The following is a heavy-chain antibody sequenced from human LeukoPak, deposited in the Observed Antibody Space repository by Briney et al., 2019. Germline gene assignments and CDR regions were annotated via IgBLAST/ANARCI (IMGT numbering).Heavy chain of an antibody. Sequence: GGSLRLSCAASGFTFSSYSMNWVRQAPGKGLEWVSSISSSSSYIYYAESVKGRFTISRDNAKNSLHLQMNSLRAEDTAVYYCAASTKHTAMVDYWGQGTLVTVSS. CDR3: AASTKHTAMVDY. J-gene: IGHJ4*02. D-gene: IGHD5-18*01. CDR2: ISSSSSYI. V-gene: IGHV3-21*01. CDR1: GFTFSSYS.